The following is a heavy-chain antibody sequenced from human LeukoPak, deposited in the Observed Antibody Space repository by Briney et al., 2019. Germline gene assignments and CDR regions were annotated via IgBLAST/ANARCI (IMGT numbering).Heavy chain of an antibody. CDR2: IYYSGST. J-gene: IGHJ6*02. CDR3: ASRRAGRRYCSGGSCYEIDYYYGMDV. CDR1: GGSISSGGYY. Sequence: SSETLSLTCTVSGGSISSGGYYWSWIRQHPGKGLEWIGYIYYSGSTYYNPSLKSRVTISVDTSKNQFSLKLSSVTAADTAVYYCASRRAGRRYCSGGSCYEIDYYYGMDVWGQGTTVTVSS. V-gene: IGHV4-31*03. D-gene: IGHD2-15*01.